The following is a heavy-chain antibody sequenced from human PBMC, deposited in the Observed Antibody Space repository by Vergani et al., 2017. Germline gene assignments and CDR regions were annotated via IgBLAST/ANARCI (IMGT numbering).Heavy chain of an antibody. Sequence: QAQLQESGPGLVKPSETLSLTCHVFGVSVTDYNCNWIRQAPGKGLEWIGSLSTTGGATHASHNPSLKRRVSISVDTSKSQFSLRLTSGTAADSAIYYCAGDTHSWQRADRWGQGLLVSVSS. D-gene: IGHD6-13*01. CDR2: STTGGATHA. CDR1: GVSVTDYN. J-gene: IGHJ5*02. CDR3: AGDTHSWQRADR. V-gene: IGHV4-59*02.